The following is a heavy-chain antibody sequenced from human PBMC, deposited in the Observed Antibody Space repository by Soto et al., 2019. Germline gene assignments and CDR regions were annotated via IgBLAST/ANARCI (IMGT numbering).Heavy chain of an antibody. D-gene: IGHD3-10*02. CDR3: ARDLQALLFPDVFDI. Sequence: ESGGGLVKPGGSLRLSCAVSGFTFKDFCMGWIRQAPGKGLEWVSYISSGGTTIYYADSVKGRFTSSRDNAKNSLYLQMNSLRAEDTAVYYCARDLQALLFPDVFDIWGQGTMVTVSS. CDR2: ISSGGTTI. V-gene: IGHV3-11*01. J-gene: IGHJ3*02. CDR1: GFTFKDFC.